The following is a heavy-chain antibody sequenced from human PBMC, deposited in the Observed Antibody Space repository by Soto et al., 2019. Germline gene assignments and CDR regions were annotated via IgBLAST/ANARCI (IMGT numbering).Heavy chain of an antibody. V-gene: IGHV1-2*02. Sequence: GASVKVSCKASGYTFTGYYMHWVRQAPGQGLEWMGWINPNSGGTNYAQKFQGRVTVTRDTSISTAYMELSRLRSDDTAVYYCARLGATYYYGMDVWGQGTTVTVSS. J-gene: IGHJ6*02. D-gene: IGHD1-26*01. CDR3: ARLGATYYYGMDV. CDR1: GYTFTGYY. CDR2: INPNSGGT.